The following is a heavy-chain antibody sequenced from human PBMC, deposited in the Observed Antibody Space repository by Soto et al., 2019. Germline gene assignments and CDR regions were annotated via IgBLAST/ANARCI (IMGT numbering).Heavy chain of an antibody. CDR1: GFTFSSYA. J-gene: IGHJ4*02. Sequence: GGSLRLSCAASGFTFSSYAMSWVRQDPGKGLEWVSAISGSGGSTYYADSVKGRFTISRDNSKNTLYLQMNSLRAEDTAVYYCAKDYYEWELVHLFDYWGQGTLVTVSP. CDR3: AKDYYEWELVHLFDY. V-gene: IGHV3-23*01. D-gene: IGHD1-26*01. CDR2: ISGSGGST.